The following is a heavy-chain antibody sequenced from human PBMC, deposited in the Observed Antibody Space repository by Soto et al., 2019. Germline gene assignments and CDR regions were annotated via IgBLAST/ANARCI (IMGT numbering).Heavy chain of an antibody. V-gene: IGHV3-30*03. CDR3: AREESLGLDY. J-gene: IGHJ4*02. D-gene: IGHD7-27*01. Sequence: QVKLVESRGGVVQPGRSLRLSCEASGFTFSPYGMHWVRQAPGKGLEWVAVISFDGRNKYNADSVKGRFTISRDNSKNTLYLQVNSLRAEDTAVYYCAREESLGLDYWGQGTLVTVSS. CDR1: GFTFSPYG. CDR2: ISFDGRNK.